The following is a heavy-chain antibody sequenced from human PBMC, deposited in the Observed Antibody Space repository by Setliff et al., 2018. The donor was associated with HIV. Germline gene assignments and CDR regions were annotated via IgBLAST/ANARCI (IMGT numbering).Heavy chain of an antibody. CDR1: GFSFGNDG. CDR2: ISGSGGST. V-gene: IGHV3-23*01. D-gene: IGHD3-22*01. J-gene: IGHJ4*02. Sequence: PGGSLRLSCAASGFSFGNDGMTWVRQAPGKGLEWVSRISGSGGSTYYADSVKGRFTISRDNSKNTLNLQMNSLRAEDTAVYYCAKTRSLGWLSDYWGQGTLVTVSS. CDR3: AKTRSLGWLSDY.